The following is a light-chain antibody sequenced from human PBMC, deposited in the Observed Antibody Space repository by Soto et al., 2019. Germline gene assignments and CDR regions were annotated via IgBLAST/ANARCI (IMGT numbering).Light chain of an antibody. CDR1: QSVNQK. J-gene: IGKJ5*01. CDR2: GAF. Sequence: EIRMTPSPALLSVSPGERATLSCRASQSVNQKLGWYQQKPGQAPRLLIYGAFNRATGIPARFSGSGSGTDFTLTISSLEPEDSAVYYCQQRNIWPPVTFGHGTRLAI. CDR3: QQRNIWPPVT. V-gene: IGKV3-11*01.